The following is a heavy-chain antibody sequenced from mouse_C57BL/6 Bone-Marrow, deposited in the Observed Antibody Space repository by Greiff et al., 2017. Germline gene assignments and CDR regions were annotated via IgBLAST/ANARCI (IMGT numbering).Heavy chain of an antibody. V-gene: IGHV2-9-1*01. CDR2: IWTGGGT. Sequence: VQLVESGPGLVAPSQSLSFTCTVSGFSFTSYAISWVRQPPGKGLEWLGVIWTGGGTNYTSALKSRLSISKDNSKSQVFLKMNSLQTDDTARYYCARLDFWRMDYWGQGTSVTVSS. CDR1: GFSFTSYA. CDR3: ARLDFWRMDY. J-gene: IGHJ4*01.